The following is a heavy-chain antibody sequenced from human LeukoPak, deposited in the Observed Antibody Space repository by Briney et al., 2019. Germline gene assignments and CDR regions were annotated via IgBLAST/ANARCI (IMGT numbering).Heavy chain of an antibody. J-gene: IGHJ1*01. CDR3: ARGSGGSYYTEYFQH. D-gene: IGHD1-26*01. CDR1: GGSISSYF. Sequence: SETLSLTCTVSGGSISSYFWSWIRQPAGKGLEWIGRIYTSGSTNYNPSLKSRLTMSVDTSKNQFSLKLSSVTAADTAVYYCARGSGGSYYTEYFQHWGQGTLVTVSS. CDR2: IYTSGST. V-gene: IGHV4-4*07.